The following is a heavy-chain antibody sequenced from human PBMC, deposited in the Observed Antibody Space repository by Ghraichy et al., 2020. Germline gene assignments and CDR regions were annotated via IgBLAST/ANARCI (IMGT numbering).Heavy chain of an antibody. CDR2: IYSSGTP. Sequence: SETLSLTCTVSGASISSSSYYWDWLRHPPGKGLEWIGSIYSSGTPYDNPSHKSRATISVDTSKNQSSLRLISVTATDTAVYYCARRHSSSPPGPWGQGTLVTVSS. CDR3: ARRHSSSPPGP. V-gene: IGHV4-39*01. CDR1: GASISSSSYY. J-gene: IGHJ5*02. D-gene: IGHD6-6*01.